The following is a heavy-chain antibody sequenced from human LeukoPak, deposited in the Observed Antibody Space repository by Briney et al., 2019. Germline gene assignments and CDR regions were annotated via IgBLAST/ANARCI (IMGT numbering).Heavy chain of an antibody. D-gene: IGHD3-3*01. CDR2: IYYSGST. J-gene: IGHJ3*01. V-gene: IGHV4-59*11. Sequence: PSETLSLTCTVSGGSISSHYWSWIRQPPGKGLEWIGYIYYSGSTNYNPSLKSRVTISVDTSKNQFSLKLSSVTAADTAVYYCARGEVDFWSAPGAFDVWGQGTMVTVSS. CDR3: ARGEVDFWSAPGAFDV. CDR1: GGSISSHY.